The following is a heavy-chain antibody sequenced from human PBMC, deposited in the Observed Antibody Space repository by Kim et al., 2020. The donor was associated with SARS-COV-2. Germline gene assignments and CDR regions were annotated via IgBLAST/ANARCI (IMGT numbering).Heavy chain of an antibody. CDR3: ASGGSGWYDY. J-gene: IGHJ4*02. Sequence: STNYNPSLKSRVTISVDTSKNQFSLKLSSVTAADTAVYYCASGGSGWYDYWGQGTLVTVSS. CDR2: ST. V-gene: IGHV4-59*09. D-gene: IGHD6-19*01.